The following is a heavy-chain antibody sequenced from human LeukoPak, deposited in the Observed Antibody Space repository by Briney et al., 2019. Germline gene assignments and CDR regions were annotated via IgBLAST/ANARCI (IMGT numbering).Heavy chain of an antibody. J-gene: IGHJ5*02. CDR1: GDSISNYY. CDR2: IYTSGST. Sequence: SETLSLTCSVSGDSISNYYWSWIRQPAGKGLEWIGRIYTSGSTNYNPSLKSRVTISVDTSKNQFSLKLSSVTAADTAVYYCARHSIVVVPAATNWFDPWGQGTLVTVSS. V-gene: IGHV4-4*07. CDR3: ARHSIVVVPAATNWFDP. D-gene: IGHD2-2*01.